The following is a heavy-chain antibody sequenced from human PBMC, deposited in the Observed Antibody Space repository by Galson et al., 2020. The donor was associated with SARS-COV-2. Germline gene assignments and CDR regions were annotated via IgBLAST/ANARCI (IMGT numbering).Heavy chain of an antibody. Sequence: SETLSLTCIVSGGSVSSNIYYWTWIRQPPGKGLESLGYVSYSGSSNYSPSLNSRVSMSIDTSKNQFSLKLTSLTPADTAVYYCARGYYYYYMDVWGKGTTVTVSS. CDR3: ARGYYYYYMDV. CDR1: GGSVSSNIYY. CDR2: VSYSGSS. V-gene: IGHV4-61*01. J-gene: IGHJ6*03.